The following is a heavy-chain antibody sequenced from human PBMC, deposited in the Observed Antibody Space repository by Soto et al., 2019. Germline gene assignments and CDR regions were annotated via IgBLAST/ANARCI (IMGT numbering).Heavy chain of an antibody. J-gene: IGHJ4*02. D-gene: IGHD3-10*01. CDR2: INPNSGGA. V-gene: IGHV1-2*04. CDR3: AREAGGGFGDKFSNFDY. Sequence: ASVKVSCKTSGYNFIEYYINWMRQAPGQGLEWMGWINPNSGGAVYAQKFEAWVTMTRDTSSSTVYMEMTSLKPDDTAVYYCAREAGGGFGDKFSNFDYWGQGALVTVSS. CDR1: GYNFIEYY.